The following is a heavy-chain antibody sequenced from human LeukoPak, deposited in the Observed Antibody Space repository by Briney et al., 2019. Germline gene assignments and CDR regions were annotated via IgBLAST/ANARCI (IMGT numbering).Heavy chain of an antibody. Sequence: SVKVSCKASGGTFSSYAISWVRQAPGQGLEWMGGIIPIFGTANYAQKFQGRVTITADKPTSTAYMELSSLRSEDTAVYYCARDRGDYKGPAYYYYYMDVWGKGTTVTVSS. CDR3: ARDRGDYKGPAYYYYYMDV. D-gene: IGHD4-17*01. J-gene: IGHJ6*03. CDR2: IIPIFGTA. V-gene: IGHV1-69*06. CDR1: GGTFSSYA.